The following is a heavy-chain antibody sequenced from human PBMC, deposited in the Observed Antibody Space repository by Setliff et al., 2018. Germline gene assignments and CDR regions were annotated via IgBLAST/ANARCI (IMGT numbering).Heavy chain of an antibody. J-gene: IGHJ4*02. CDR1: GDTFRSYS. D-gene: IGHD3-22*01. Sequence: SVKVSCKASGDTFRSYSISWVRQAPGQGLEWMGGTIPKLGSADYAQRFQDRVTINADESTRTVYMELSRLRSQDTAIYYCARSPHYYDSSGYCYYFDFWGQGTPVTVSS. CDR3: ARSPHYYDSSGYCYYFDF. CDR2: TIPKLGSA. V-gene: IGHV1-69*13.